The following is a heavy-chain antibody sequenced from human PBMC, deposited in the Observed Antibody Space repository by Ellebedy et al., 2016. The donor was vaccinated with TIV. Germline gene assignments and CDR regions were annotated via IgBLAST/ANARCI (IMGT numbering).Heavy chain of an antibody. V-gene: IGHV1-18*04. CDR3: TRRGRDTSLNFDP. Sequence: AASVKVSCKASGYTFTNYGISWVRQAPGQGLEWMGWISNYNGNTKYAQKFQGRVTVTTDTSTSTVYMELRSLRSDDTAVYYCTRRGRDTSLNFDPWGQGTLVTVSS. CDR2: ISNYNGNT. D-gene: IGHD2-2*01. J-gene: IGHJ5*02. CDR1: GYTFTNYG.